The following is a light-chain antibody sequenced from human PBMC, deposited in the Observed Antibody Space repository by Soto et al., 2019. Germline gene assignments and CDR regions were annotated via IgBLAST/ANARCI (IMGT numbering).Light chain of an antibody. CDR1: QSVKSNN. CDR2: AAS. V-gene: IGKV3-20*01. J-gene: IGKJ2*01. Sequence: EIVLTQSPGTLSLSPGEGATLSCRASQSVKSNNLAWYQQKPGQTPRLLIYAASTRATGIPDRFSGSGSGTDFTLTISRLEPGDFAVYYCQQYGRTPYIFGQGTKLEIK. CDR3: QQYGRTPYI.